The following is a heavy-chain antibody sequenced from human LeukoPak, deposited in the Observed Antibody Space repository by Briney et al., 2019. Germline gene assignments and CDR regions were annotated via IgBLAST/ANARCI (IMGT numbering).Heavy chain of an antibody. V-gene: IGHV3-23*01. J-gene: IGHJ4*02. CDR2: ISGSAGST. CDR3: AKEVGYDSSGYDDF. D-gene: IGHD3-22*01. CDR1: GFTFSNYA. Sequence: GGSLRLSCAASGFTFSNYAMSWVRQAPGKGPEWVSAISGSAGSTYYADSVKGRSTISRDNSKNTLYLQMNSLRAEDTALYYCAKEVGYDSSGYDDFWGQGTLVTVSS.